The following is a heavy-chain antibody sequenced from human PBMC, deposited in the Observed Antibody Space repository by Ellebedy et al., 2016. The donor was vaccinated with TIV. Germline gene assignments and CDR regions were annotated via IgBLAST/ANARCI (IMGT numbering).Heavy chain of an antibody. V-gene: IGHV3-33*01. CDR2: IWFDGSNK. CDR3: ARGNGNSYGYYDY. Sequence: PGGSLRLSCAASGFTFSTYGMHWVRQAPGKGLEWVAVIWFDGSNKYFADSVRGRVTISRDNSKNTRYVQMNSLRAEDTGVYYCARGNGNSYGYYDYWGQGTLVTVSS. J-gene: IGHJ4*02. D-gene: IGHD5-18*01. CDR1: GFTFSTYG.